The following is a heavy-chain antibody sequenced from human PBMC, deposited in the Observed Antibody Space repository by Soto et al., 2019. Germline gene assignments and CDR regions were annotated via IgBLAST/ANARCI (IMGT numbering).Heavy chain of an antibody. CDR3: ARIRGRDSSGYYPDY. CDR2: IYYSGST. V-gene: IGHV4-39*01. Sequence: SETLSLTCTVSGGSISSSIYYWGWIRHPPGKGLEWIGSIYYSGSTYYNPSLKSRVTISVDTSKNQFSLKLSSVTAADTAVYYCARIRGRDSSGYYPDYWGQGTLVTVSS. CDR1: GGSISSSIYY. J-gene: IGHJ4*02. D-gene: IGHD3-22*01.